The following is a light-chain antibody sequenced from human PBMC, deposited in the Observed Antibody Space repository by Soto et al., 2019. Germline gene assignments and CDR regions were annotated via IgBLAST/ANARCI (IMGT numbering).Light chain of an antibody. Sequence: DIQMTQSPSSLCASVGDRVTITCRASQDISNFLAWYQQKPGKVPKLLIYAASTLQSGVPSRFSGSGSGTDFTLTISSLQPEDVASYYCQKYNSAPRTFGQGTKVEIK. CDR1: QDISNF. J-gene: IGKJ1*01. V-gene: IGKV1-27*01. CDR3: QKYNSAPRT. CDR2: AAS.